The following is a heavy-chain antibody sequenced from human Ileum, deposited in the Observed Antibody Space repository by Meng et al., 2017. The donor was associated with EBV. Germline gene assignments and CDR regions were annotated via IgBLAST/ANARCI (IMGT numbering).Heavy chain of an antibody. V-gene: IGHV4-4*02. Sequence: QVNLRGSGPGLVGRSGTLSLTCSVSGGSISNEHWWSWVRQSPGKGLEWIGEIHHTRGPNYNPSLKSRVIISVDKSNNHFSLRLSAVTAADTAVYYCASNGAFSLDHWGQGTLVTVSS. CDR2: IHHTRGP. D-gene: IGHD2-8*01. CDR3: ASNGAFSLDH. CDR1: GGSISNEHW. J-gene: IGHJ4*02.